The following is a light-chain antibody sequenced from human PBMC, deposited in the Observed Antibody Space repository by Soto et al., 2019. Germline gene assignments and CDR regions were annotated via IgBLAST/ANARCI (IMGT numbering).Light chain of an antibody. Sequence: EIVLTQSPGTLSLSPGERATLSCRASQSVSSSYLVWYQQKPGQAPRLLIYGASSRATGIPDRFSGSGSGTDITLTISRLEPEDFAVYYCQQYGSSPAYTFGQGTKLEIK. CDR3: QQYGSSPAYT. J-gene: IGKJ2*01. CDR2: GAS. V-gene: IGKV3-20*01. CDR1: QSVSSSY.